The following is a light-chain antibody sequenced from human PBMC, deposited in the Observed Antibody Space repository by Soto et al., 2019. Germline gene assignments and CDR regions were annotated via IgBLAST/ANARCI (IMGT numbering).Light chain of an antibody. CDR3: AAWDDSLSGRV. Sequence: QSVLTQPPSASGTPGQRVTISCSGSSSNIGSNYVYWYQQLPGTAPKLLIYRNNQRPSGVPDRFSGSKSGTPASLAISGLRSEDEADYYCAAWDDSLSGRVFGTGT. CDR2: RNN. V-gene: IGLV1-47*01. J-gene: IGLJ1*01. CDR1: SSNIGSNY.